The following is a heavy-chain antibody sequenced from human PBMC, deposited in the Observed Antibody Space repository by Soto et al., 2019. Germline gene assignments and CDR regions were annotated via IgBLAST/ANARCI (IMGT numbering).Heavy chain of an antibody. D-gene: IGHD4-17*01. CDR1: GGSISSSNYY. V-gene: IGHV4-39*01. CDR2: IYFSGSA. Sequence: QLQLQESGPGLVKPSETLSLTCTVSGGSISSSNYYWGWIRQPPGKGLEWIAMIYFSGSAYYNPSLKSRVTISIDTSKYQFSLRLNSVTAADTAVYYCARHGVDYGDYASYYYYGMDVWGRGTTVSVSS. CDR3: ARHGVDYGDYASYYYYGMDV. J-gene: IGHJ6*02.